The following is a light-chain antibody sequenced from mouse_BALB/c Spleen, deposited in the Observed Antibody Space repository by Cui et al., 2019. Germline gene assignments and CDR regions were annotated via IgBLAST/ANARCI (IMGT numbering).Light chain of an antibody. CDR2: HGT. V-gene: IGKV14-100*01. CDR1: QGISSN. J-gene: IGKJ1*01. CDR3: VQYAQFPWT. Sequence: DILMTQSPSSMSVSLGDTVSITCPASQGISSNIGWLQQKPGKSFKGLIYHGTNLEDGVPSRFSGSGSGADYSLTISSLESEDFADYYCVQYAQFPWTFGGGTKLEIK.